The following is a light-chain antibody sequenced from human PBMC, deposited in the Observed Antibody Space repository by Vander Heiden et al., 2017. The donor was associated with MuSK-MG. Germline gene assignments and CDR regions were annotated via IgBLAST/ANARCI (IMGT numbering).Light chain of an antibody. J-gene: IGKJ1*01. CDR3: QQYNDWPPT. Sequence: EVVMTQSPATLPVSPGEGATLSCRASQRVSSDLAWYQQKPGQAPRLLIYGASTRATGIPGRFSGSGSGTEFTFTISSLLSEDFAVYYCQQYNDWPPTFGQGTKVEI. CDR2: GAS. V-gene: IGKV3-15*01. CDR1: QRVSSD.